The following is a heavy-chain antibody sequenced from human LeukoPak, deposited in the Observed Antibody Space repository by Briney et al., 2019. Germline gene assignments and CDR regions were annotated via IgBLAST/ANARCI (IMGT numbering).Heavy chain of an antibody. D-gene: IGHD2-2*01. Sequence: GESLKISCKGSGYSFTYYWVVWVRQMPGKGLEWMGVIYPGDSDTRYSPSFQGQVTISADKSITTAYLQWSSLKASDTAMYYCARILQPAKRGALDIWGQGTMVTVSS. V-gene: IGHV5-51*01. CDR3: ARILQPAKRGALDI. J-gene: IGHJ3*02. CDR1: GYSFTYYW. CDR2: IYPGDSDT.